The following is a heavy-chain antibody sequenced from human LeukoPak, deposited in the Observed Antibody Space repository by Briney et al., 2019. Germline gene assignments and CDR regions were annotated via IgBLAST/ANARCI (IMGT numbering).Heavy chain of an antibody. V-gene: IGHV3-11*04. CDR2: ISSGGDIM. CDR1: GLRFSDYY. J-gene: IGHJ4*02. CDR3: ARDPAMVTTGYSDY. Sequence: GGSLRLSCAASGLRFSDYYVSWIRQAPGKGLQWVSYISSGGDIMHYADSVKGRFTISRDNSKNTLYLQMNSLRAEDTAVYYCARDPAMVTTGYSDYWGQGTLVTVSS. D-gene: IGHD5-18*01.